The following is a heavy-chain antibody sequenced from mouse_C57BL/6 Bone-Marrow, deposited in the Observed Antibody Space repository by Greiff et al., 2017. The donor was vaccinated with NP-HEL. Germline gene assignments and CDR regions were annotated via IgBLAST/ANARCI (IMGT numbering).Heavy chain of an antibody. V-gene: IGHV5-6*01. CDR3: SAFYNGSSYPVFDY. CDR1: GFTFSSYG. CDR2: ISSGGSYT. Sequence: EVMLVESGGDLVKPGGSLKLSCAASGFTFSSYGMSWVRQTPDKRLEWVATISSGGSYTYYPASVKGRFTISRDTAKNTLYLQMSSLKSEDTAMYDCSAFYNGSSYPVFDYWGQGTTLTVSS. D-gene: IGHD1-1*01. J-gene: IGHJ2*01.